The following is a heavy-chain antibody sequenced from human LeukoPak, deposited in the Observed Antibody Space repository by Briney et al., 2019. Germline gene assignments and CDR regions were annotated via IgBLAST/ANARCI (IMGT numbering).Heavy chain of an antibody. Sequence: SETLSLTCAVYGGSFSGYYWSWIRQPPGKGLEWIGEINHSGSTNYNPSLKSRVTISVDTSKNQFSLKLSSVTAADTAVYYCARVCSSSCALDAFDIWGQGTMVTVSS. CDR3: ARVCSSSCALDAFDI. CDR2: INHSGST. D-gene: IGHD6-13*01. CDR1: GGSFSGYY. J-gene: IGHJ3*02. V-gene: IGHV4-34*01.